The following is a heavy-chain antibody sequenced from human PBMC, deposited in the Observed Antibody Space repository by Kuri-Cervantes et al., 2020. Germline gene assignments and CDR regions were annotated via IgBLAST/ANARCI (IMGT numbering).Heavy chain of an antibody. J-gene: IGHJ4*02. CDR3: ARAANGIAVAGRGYYFDY. D-gene: IGHD6-19*01. Sequence: ASVKVSCKASGYTFTSYAMHWVRQAPGQRLEWMGWSNAGNGNTKYSQEFQGRVTITRDTSASTVYMELSSLRSEDTAVYYCARAANGIAVAGRGYYFDYWGQGTLVTVSS. CDR2: SNAGNGNT. V-gene: IGHV1-3*02. CDR1: GYTFTSYA.